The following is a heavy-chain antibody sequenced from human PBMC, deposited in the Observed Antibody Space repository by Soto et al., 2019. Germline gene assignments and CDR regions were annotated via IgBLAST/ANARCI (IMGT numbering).Heavy chain of an antibody. CDR1: GGTFSNYP. CDR3: ARGNHRWLPLWYFAL. CDR2: IIPIFGTV. V-gene: IGHV1-69*12. D-gene: IGHD5-12*01. J-gene: IGHJ2*01. Sequence: QVQLVQSGAAVKKPGSSVKVSCKASGGTFSNYPISWVRQAPGQGLEWMGGIIPIFGTVNYAQKFQGRVTITADESTSTAYMELSSLRSEDTAVYYCARGNHRWLPLWYFALWGRATLVTVSS.